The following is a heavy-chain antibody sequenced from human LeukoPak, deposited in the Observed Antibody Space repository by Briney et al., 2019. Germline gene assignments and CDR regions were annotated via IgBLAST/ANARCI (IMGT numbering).Heavy chain of an antibody. D-gene: IGHD3-22*01. J-gene: IGHJ3*02. CDR2: ISISGATM. V-gene: IGHV3-48*03. Sequence: GGSLRLSCAASGFTFSGYEMNWVRQAPGKGLEWISYISISGATMLYADSVKGRFTISRDNSRTSLYLQMSGLRAEDTAVYYCARGGSSGYHYNGFDIWGQGTVVTVSS. CDR1: GFTFSGYE. CDR3: ARGGSSGYHYNGFDI.